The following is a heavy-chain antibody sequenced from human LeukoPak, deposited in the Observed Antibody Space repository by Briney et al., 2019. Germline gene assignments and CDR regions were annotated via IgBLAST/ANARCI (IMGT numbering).Heavy chain of an antibody. V-gene: IGHV4-38-2*02. CDR1: NYSISTDYY. J-gene: IGHJ4*02. CDR2: MYHSGST. D-gene: IGHD3-10*01. Sequence: SETLSLTCSVSNYSISTDYYWGWIRQPPGKGLEWIGTMYHSGSTYYNPSLKSRVTISVDASKNQFSLKLSSVTAADTAVYYCARDPYYYGSGSYQDYWGQGTLVTVSS. CDR3: ARDPYYYGSGSYQDY.